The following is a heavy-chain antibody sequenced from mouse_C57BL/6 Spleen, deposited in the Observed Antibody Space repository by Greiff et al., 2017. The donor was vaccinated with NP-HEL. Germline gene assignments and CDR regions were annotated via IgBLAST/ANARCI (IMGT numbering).Heavy chain of an antibody. V-gene: IGHV14-4*01. CDR2: IDPENGDT. D-gene: IGHD3-2*02. CDR3: TTAQADCFDY. Sequence: VHVKQSGAELVRPGASVKLSCTASGFNIKDDYMHWVKQRPEQGLEWIGWIDPENGDTEYASKFQGKATITADTSSNTAYLQLSSLTSEDTAVYYCTTAQADCFDYWGQATTLTVSS. J-gene: IGHJ2*01. CDR1: GFNIKDDY.